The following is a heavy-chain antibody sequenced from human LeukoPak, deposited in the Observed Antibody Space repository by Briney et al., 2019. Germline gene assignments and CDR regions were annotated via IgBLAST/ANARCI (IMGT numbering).Heavy chain of an antibody. CDR1: GFTFSSYA. Sequence: GGSLRLSCAASGFTFSSYAMSWVRQAPGKGLEWVSSITSSSNYIDYADSVKGRFTISRDNAKNSLHLQMSSLRVEDTAIYYCARSEQWLPFDYWGQGTLVTVSS. J-gene: IGHJ4*02. D-gene: IGHD6-19*01. CDR3: ARSEQWLPFDY. CDR2: ITSSSNYI. V-gene: IGHV3-21*06.